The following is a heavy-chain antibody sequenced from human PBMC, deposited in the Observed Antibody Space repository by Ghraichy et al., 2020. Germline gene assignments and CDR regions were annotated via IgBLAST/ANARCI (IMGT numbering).Heavy chain of an antibody. J-gene: IGHJ3*02. CDR1: GFTFSSYW. CDR2: IKQDGGEK. D-gene: IGHD3-22*01. CDR3: ARDTDYYYDSSGYYPGCAVDT. Sequence: GGSLRLSCAASGFTFSSYWMNWVRQAPGKGLEWVANIKQDGGEKYYVDSVKGRFTISRDNAKNSLYLQMNSLRAEDTAVYYCARDTDYYYDSSGYYPGCAVDTWGPGTRVIVSS. V-gene: IGHV3-7*01.